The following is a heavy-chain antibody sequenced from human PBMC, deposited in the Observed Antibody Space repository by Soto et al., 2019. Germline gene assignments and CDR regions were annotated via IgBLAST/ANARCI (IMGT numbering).Heavy chain of an antibody. D-gene: IGHD6-25*01. CDR1: GYTFTSYG. V-gene: IGHV1-18*01. CDR3: ARDRKGIAALYYYYGMDV. J-gene: IGHJ6*02. Sequence: ASVKVSCKASGYTFTSYGISWVRQAPGQGLEWMGWISAYNGNTNYAQKLQGRVTMTTDTSTSTAYMELRSLRPDDTAVYYCARDRKGIAALYYYYGMDVWGQGTTVTVSS. CDR2: ISAYNGNT.